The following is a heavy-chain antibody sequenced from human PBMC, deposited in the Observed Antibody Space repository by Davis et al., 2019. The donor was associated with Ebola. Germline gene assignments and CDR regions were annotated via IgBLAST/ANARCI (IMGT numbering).Heavy chain of an antibody. J-gene: IGHJ4*02. V-gene: IGHV3-72*01. D-gene: IGHD6-25*01. CDR3: AKAGSSGWRDFDY. CDR2: SRNKANSYTT. Sequence: PGGSLRLSCAASGFTLSDNYMDWVRQTPGKGLEWVARSRNKANSYTTEYAASVKGRFTISRDDSENSLYLQMNTLGTEDTAVYYCAKAGSSGWRDFDYWGQGTLVTVSS. CDR1: GFTLSDNY.